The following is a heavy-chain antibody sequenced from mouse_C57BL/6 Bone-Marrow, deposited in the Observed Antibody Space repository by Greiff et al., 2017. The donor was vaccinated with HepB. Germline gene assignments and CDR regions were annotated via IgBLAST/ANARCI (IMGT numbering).Heavy chain of an antibody. Sequence: DVKLVESGGGLVQPGGSLKLSCAASGFTFSDYYMYWVRQTPEKRLEWVAYISNGGGSTYYPDTVKGRFTISRDNAKNTLYLQMSRLKSEDTAMYYCARPMITTDSFAYWGQGTLVTVSA. CDR2: ISNGGGST. J-gene: IGHJ3*01. V-gene: IGHV5-12*01. CDR3: ARPMITTDSFAY. D-gene: IGHD2-4*01. CDR1: GFTFSDYY.